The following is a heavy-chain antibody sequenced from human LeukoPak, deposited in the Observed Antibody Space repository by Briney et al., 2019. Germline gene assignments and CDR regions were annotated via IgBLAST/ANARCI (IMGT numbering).Heavy chain of an antibody. J-gene: IGHJ4*02. CDR1: GFTFSSYA. V-gene: IGHV3-23*01. Sequence: PGGSLRLSCAASGFTFSSYAMSWVRQAPGKGLEWVSAISGSGGSTYYADSVKGRFTISRDNSKNTLYLQMNSLRAEDTAVYYCAKAEQFYYDSSGCLGYWGQGTLVTVSS. D-gene: IGHD3-22*01. CDR2: ISGSGGST. CDR3: AKAEQFYYDSSGCLGY.